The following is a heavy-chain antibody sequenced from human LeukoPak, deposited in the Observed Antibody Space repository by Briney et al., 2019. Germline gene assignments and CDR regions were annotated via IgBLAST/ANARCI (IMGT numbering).Heavy chain of an antibody. D-gene: IGHD5-12*01. CDR3: ATERGAYISGFDY. J-gene: IGHJ4*02. Sequence: GGSLRLSCAASGFTFSSFAMSWVRQSPGKGLEWVSGISGSGSATFYADSVKGRFIISRDRYTNTLYLQMNSLKAEDTAVYYCATERGAYISGFDYWGQGTLVTVSS. V-gene: IGHV3-23*01. CDR1: GFTFSSFA. CDR2: ISGSGSAT.